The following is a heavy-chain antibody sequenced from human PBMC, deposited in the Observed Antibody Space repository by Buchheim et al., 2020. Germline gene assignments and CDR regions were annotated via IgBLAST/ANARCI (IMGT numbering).Heavy chain of an antibody. V-gene: IGHV3-48*02. CDR3: ATWAFRYGLDV. CDR1: GFTFSKYA. Sequence: ELQLVDSGGDLVQPGGSLRLSCVASGFTFSKYAMTWVRQAPGKGLEWVSYLSLDSSVVNYADSVKGRFTVSRDNAKNSLFLQMNSLRDDDTAVYYCATWAFRYGLDVWGQGTT. CDR2: LSLDSSVV. D-gene: IGHD2/OR15-2a*01. J-gene: IGHJ6*02.